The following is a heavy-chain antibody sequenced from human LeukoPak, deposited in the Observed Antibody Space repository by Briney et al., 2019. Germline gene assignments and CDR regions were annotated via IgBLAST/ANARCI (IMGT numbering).Heavy chain of an antibody. J-gene: IGHJ4*02. Sequence: GGSLRLYCAASGFTFSSYSMNWVRQAPGKGLEWVSSISSSSSYIYYADSVKGRFTISRDNAKNSLYLQMNSLRAEDTAVYYCARDRYSSGWAPFDYWGQGTLVTVSS. CDR3: ARDRYSSGWAPFDY. D-gene: IGHD6-19*01. CDR1: GFTFSSYS. V-gene: IGHV3-21*01. CDR2: ISSSSSYI.